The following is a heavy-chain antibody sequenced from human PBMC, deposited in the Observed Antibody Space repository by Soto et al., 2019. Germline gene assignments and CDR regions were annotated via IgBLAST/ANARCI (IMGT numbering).Heavy chain of an antibody. J-gene: IGHJ4*02. CDR2: IYHSGST. CDR1: GGSISSGGYP. Sequence: SETLSLTCAVSGGSISSGGYPWSWIRQPPGKGLEWIGYIYHSGSTYYNPSLKSRVTISVDRSKNQFSLKLSSVTAADTAVYYCATQTFRSNAFFDTWCQGALVTGSS. CDR3: ATQTFRSNAFFDT. D-gene: IGHD2-15*01. V-gene: IGHV4-30-2*01.